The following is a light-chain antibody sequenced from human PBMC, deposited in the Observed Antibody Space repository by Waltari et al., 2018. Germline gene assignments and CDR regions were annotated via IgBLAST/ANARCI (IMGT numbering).Light chain of an antibody. CDR1: GSNIGPGHD. Sequence: QSVLTQPPSVSGAPGQRVTISCTGSGSNIGPGHDVHWYQQLPRAAPKLLIYGSTSRPLGVPARFFGSTSGTSASLAITGLQAEDEADYYCQSYDTSLSVVFGGGTKLTVL. V-gene: IGLV1-40*01. J-gene: IGLJ3*02. CDR3: QSYDTSLSVV. CDR2: GST.